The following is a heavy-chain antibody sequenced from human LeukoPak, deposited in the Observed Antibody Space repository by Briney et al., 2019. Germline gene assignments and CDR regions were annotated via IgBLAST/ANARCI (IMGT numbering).Heavy chain of an antibody. D-gene: IGHD1-26*01. CDR3: ARISGSYSDAFDI. CDR2: IIPIFGTA. J-gene: IGHJ3*02. Sequence: SEKVSCKASGGTFSSYAISWVRQAPGQGLEWMGGIIPIFGTANYAQKFQGRVTITADESTSTAYMELSSLRSEDTAVYYCARISGSYSDAFDIWGQGTMVTVSS. V-gene: IGHV1-69*13. CDR1: GGTFSSYA.